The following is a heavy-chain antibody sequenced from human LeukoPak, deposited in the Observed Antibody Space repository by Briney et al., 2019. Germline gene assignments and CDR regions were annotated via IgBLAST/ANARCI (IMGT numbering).Heavy chain of an antibody. V-gene: IGHV4-39*01. D-gene: IGHD1-26*01. Sequence: GSLRLSCAASGFTFSTYSMNWVRQPPGKGLEWIGSIHIGGSTYYNPSFKSRVTISVDTSKNQFSLKLRSVTAADTAVYYCARPARKLGVGATLFDYWGQGTLVTVSS. CDR1: GFTFSTYSMN. CDR3: ARPARKLGVGATLFDY. CDR2: IHIGGST. J-gene: IGHJ4*02.